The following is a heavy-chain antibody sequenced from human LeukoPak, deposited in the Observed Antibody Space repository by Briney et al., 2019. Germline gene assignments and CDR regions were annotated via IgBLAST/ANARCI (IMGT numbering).Heavy chain of an antibody. CDR3: ARDSYGLDY. V-gene: IGHV3-48*04. CDR2: ISSSGSTI. D-gene: IGHD5-18*01. J-gene: IGHJ4*02. Sequence: GGSLRLSCAASGFTFTNYGMHWVRQAPGKGLEWVSYISSSGSTIYYADSVKGRFTISRDNAKNSLYLQMNSLRAEDTAVYYCARDSYGLDYWGQGTLVTVSS. CDR1: GFTFTNYG.